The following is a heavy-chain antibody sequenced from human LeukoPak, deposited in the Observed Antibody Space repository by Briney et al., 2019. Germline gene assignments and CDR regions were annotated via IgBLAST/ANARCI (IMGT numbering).Heavy chain of an antibody. Sequence: ASVKVSCKASGYTFTSYGISWVRQAPGQGLEWMGWISAYNGNTNYAQKLQGRVTMTTDTSTSTAYMELRSLRSDDTAVYYCARSPYSSGYYYFVYWGQGTLVTVSS. CDR1: GYTFTSYG. V-gene: IGHV1-18*01. J-gene: IGHJ4*02. CDR3: ARSPYSSGYYYFVY. CDR2: ISAYNGNT. D-gene: IGHD3-22*01.